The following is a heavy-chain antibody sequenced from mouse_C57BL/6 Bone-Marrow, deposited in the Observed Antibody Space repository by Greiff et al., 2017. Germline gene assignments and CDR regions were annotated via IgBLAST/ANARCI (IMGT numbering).Heavy chain of an antibody. CDR2: ISSGGSYT. V-gene: IGHV5-6*02. CDR3: ARQLLLSWFAY. CDR1: GFTFSSYG. Sequence: DVKLQESGGDLVKPGGSLKLSCAASGFTFSSYGMSWVRQTPDKRLEWVATISSGGSYTYYPDSVKGRFTISRDTAKNTLYLQMSSLKSEDTSMYCCARQLLLSWFAYWGQGTLVTVSA. D-gene: IGHD1-1*01. J-gene: IGHJ3*01.